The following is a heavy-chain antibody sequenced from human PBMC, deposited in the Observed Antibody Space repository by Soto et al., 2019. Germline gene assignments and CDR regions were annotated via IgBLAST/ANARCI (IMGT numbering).Heavy chain of an antibody. Sequence: SETLSLTCAVYGGSFSGYYWGWIRQPPGKGLEWIGEINHSGSTNYNPSLKSRVTISVDTSKNQFSLKLSSVTAADTAVYYCARAAGRSYYYYYMDVWGKGTTVTVSS. CDR3: ARAAGRSYYYYYMDV. CDR2: INHSGST. V-gene: IGHV4-34*01. J-gene: IGHJ6*03. CDR1: GGSFSGYY.